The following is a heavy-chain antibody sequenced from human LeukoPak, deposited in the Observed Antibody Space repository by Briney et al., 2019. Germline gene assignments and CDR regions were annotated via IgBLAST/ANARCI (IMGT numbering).Heavy chain of an antibody. CDR1: GINFGNAW. CDR2: IKSKSYGGAI. V-gene: IGHV3-15*01. CDR3: TTDGSPYSGAASFDY. Sequence: PGGPLRLSCAASGINFGNAWMTWVRQAPGKGLEWIGRIKSKSYGGAIEYAASVKGRFSISRDDSTNTLNLQMNSLKIEDTGVYYCTTDGSPYSGAASFDYWGLGTLVTVSS. J-gene: IGHJ4*02. D-gene: IGHD2-15*01.